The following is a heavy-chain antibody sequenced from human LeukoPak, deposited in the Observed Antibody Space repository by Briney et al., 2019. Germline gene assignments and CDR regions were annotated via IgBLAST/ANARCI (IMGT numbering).Heavy chain of an antibody. Sequence: PGGSLRLSCAASGFTFSSYAMHWVRQAPGKGLEWVAVISYDGSNKYYADSVKGRFTISRDNSKNTLYLQMNSLRAEDTAVYYCARGCSSTSCYWGQGTLVTVSS. CDR2: ISYDGSNK. D-gene: IGHD2-2*01. J-gene: IGHJ4*02. CDR3: ARGCSSTSCY. CDR1: GFTFSSYA. V-gene: IGHV3-30-3*01.